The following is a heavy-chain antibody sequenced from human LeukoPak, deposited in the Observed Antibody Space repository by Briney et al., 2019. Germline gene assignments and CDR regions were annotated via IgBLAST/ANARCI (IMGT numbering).Heavy chain of an antibody. V-gene: IGHV1-8*01. CDR2: MNPNSGNT. CDR1: GYTFTSYD. CDR3: ATYAGRQDVNVLLWFGDYYYGMDV. D-gene: IGHD3-10*01. Sequence: ASVKVSCKASGYTFTSYDINWVRQATGQGLEWMGWMNPNSGNTGYAQKFQGRVTMTRNTSISTAYMELSSLRSEDTAVYYCATYAGRQDVNVLLWFGDYYYGMDVWGQGTTVTVSS. J-gene: IGHJ6*02.